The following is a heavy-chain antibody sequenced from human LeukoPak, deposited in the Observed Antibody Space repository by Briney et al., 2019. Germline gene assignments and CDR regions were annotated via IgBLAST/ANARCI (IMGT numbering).Heavy chain of an antibody. J-gene: IGHJ3*02. V-gene: IGHV6-1*01. CDR3: ARGGQGDGYSADDAFDI. Sequence: SQTLSLTCAISGDSVSSNSAAWNWTRQSPSRGLEWLGRTYYRSKWYNDYAVSVKSRITINPDTSKNQLSLQLKSVTPEDTAVYYCARGGQGDGYSADDAFDIWGQGTLVTVSS. D-gene: IGHD5-24*01. CDR2: TYYRSKWYN. CDR1: GDSVSSNSAA.